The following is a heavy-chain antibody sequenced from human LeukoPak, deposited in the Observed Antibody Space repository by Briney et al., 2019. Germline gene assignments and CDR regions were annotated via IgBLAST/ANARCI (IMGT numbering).Heavy chain of an antibody. D-gene: IGHD6-13*01. CDR1: GFTFSSYA. J-gene: IGHJ6*03. CDR3: ARVSSSSLPYYYYYYMDV. Sequence: GGSLRLSCAASGFTFSSYAMSWVRQAPGKGLEWVSAISGSGGSTYYADSVKGRFTISRDNSKNTLYLQMNSLRAEDTAVYYCARVSSSSLPYYYYYYMDVWGKGTTVTISS. V-gene: IGHV3-23*01. CDR2: ISGSGGST.